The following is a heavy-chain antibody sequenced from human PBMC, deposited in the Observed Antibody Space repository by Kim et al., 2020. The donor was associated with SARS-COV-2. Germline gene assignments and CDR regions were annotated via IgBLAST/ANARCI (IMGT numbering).Heavy chain of an antibody. V-gene: IGHV2-5*01. D-gene: IGHD3-10*01. J-gene: IGHJ4*02. Sequence: RSSPSLKSRLTITKDTSKNQVVLTMPNMDPVDTATYYCAHSHTYHRDFDYWGQGTLVTVSS. CDR3: AHSHTYHRDFDY.